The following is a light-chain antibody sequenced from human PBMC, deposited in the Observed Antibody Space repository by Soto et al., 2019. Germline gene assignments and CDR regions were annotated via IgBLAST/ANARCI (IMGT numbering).Light chain of an antibody. CDR3: QQYYSTPQT. Sequence: DIVMTQSPDSLAVSLGERATINCKSSQSVLYSSNNKNYLTWYQQKPGQPPKLLFYWASTRESGVPDRFRGSVSGTDFTLTISSLQAEDVVVYYCQQYYSTPQTFGQGTKVEIK. CDR1: QSVLYSSNNKNY. J-gene: IGKJ1*01. CDR2: WAS. V-gene: IGKV4-1*01.